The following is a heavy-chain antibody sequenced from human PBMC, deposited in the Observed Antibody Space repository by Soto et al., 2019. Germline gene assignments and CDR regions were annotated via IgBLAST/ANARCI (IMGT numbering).Heavy chain of an antibody. V-gene: IGHV4-59*13. CDR2: IYHSGNA. Sequence: SETLSLTCTVSGDSIRNVYWSWIRQPPGKGLEWIGFIYHSGNAKYNPSLKSRVAMSVDSSKNQISLSLNSVTAAESAVYFCARENDPTLPLESWGQVTMVT. D-gene: IGHD2-21*02. CDR1: GDSIRNVY. CDR3: ARENDPTLPLES. J-gene: IGHJ4*02.